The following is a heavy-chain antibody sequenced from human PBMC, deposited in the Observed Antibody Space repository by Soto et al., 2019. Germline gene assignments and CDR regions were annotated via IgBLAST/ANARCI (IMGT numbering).Heavy chain of an antibody. CDR1: GFTFSSYA. CDR3: AKDRIMGSTTFWGMDV. CDR2: ILGSGGRT. D-gene: IGHD3-16*01. V-gene: IGHV3-23*01. J-gene: IGHJ6*02. Sequence: EVQLLESGGGLVQPGGSLRLSCAASGFTFSSYAMSWVRQAPGKGLEWVSAILGSGGRTYYAGSVTGRFTISRDNSKNTLYLQMNRLRVEDTAVYYCAKDRIMGSTTFWGMDVWGQGTTVTVSS.